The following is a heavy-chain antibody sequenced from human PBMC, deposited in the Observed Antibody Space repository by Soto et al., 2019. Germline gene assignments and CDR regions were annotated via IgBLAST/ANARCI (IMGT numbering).Heavy chain of an antibody. J-gene: IGHJ4*02. D-gene: IGHD2-8*02. CDR3: ATRPPGTGEVY. CDR2: IWYDGSNK. Sequence: QVQLVESGGGVVQPGRSLRLSCAASGFTFSSYGMHWVRQAPGKGLEWVAVIWYDGSNKYYADSVKGRFTISRDNSKNTLYLQMNSLRAEDTAVYYCATRPPGTGEVYWGQGTLVNVSS. CDR1: GFTFSSYG. V-gene: IGHV3-33*01.